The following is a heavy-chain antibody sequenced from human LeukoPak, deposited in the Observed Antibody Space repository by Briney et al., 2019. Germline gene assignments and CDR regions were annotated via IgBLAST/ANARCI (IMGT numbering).Heavy chain of an antibody. CDR1: GYTFTSYA. CDR2: INPNSGGT. Sequence: ASVKVSCKASGYTFTSYAMHWVRQAPGQRLEWMGWINPNSGGTNYAQKFQGRVTMTRDTSISTAYMELSRLRSDDTAVYYCARVARDSSGYNFDYWGQGTLVTVSS. J-gene: IGHJ4*02. CDR3: ARVARDSSGYNFDY. D-gene: IGHD3-22*01. V-gene: IGHV1-2*02.